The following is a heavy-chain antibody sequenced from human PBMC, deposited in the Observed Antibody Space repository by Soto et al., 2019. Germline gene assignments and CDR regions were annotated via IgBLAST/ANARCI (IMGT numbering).Heavy chain of an antibody. CDR3: NKYGTRY. D-gene: IGHD6-6*01. J-gene: IGHJ4*01. CDR2: IRSKIFGGTT. V-gene: IGHV3-49*04. CDR1: GFNFGDYA. Sequence: GGSLRLSCRASGFNFGDYAMTWVRQAPGKGLEWIGFIRSKIFGGTTPYSASVQGRFIISRDKAQCFCYMQMNNMKSEDIALYYCNKYGTRYWGQGTLVTVSS.